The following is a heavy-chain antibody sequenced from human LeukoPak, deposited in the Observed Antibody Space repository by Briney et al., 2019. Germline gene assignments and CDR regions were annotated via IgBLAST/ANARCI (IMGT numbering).Heavy chain of an antibody. Sequence: GGSLRLSCAASGFTFSSYWMHWVRQAPGKGLMWVSRIDIDGGDTSNADSVKGRFTISRDNAKNTLYLQMNSLRAEDTAVYYCAELGITMIGGVWGKGTTVTISS. CDR1: GFTFSSYW. CDR2: IDIDGGDT. J-gene: IGHJ6*04. V-gene: IGHV3-74*01. D-gene: IGHD3-10*02. CDR3: AELGITMIGGV.